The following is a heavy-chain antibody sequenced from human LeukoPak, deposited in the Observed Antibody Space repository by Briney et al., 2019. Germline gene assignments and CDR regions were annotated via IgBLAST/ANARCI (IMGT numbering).Heavy chain of an antibody. Sequence: ASVKVSCKASGYTFTSYGISWVRQAPGQGLEWMGWISAYNGNTNYAQKLQGRVTMTTDTSTSTAYMELRSLRSDDTAVYYCARSFALRFLEWLYPYYYYMDVWGKGTTVTVSS. D-gene: IGHD3-3*01. CDR3: ARSFALRFLEWLYPYYYYMDV. V-gene: IGHV1-18*01. CDR1: GYTFTSYG. J-gene: IGHJ6*03. CDR2: ISAYNGNT.